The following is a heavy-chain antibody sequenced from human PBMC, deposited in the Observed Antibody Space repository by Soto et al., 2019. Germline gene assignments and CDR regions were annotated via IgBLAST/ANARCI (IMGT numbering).Heavy chain of an antibody. CDR2: IIPLFGTA. V-gene: IGHV1-69*01. CDR1: GGTFSSYS. J-gene: IGHJ4*02. CDR3: ARDGGMHSGGIDY. Sequence: QVQLVQSGAEVKKPGSSVKVSCKASGGTFSSYSINWVRQAPGQGLEWMGEIIPLFGTANYAQKFQGRVTITADESPSTAYMELSSLRSADTAVYYCARDGGMHSGGIDYWGQGTLVTVSS. D-gene: IGHD1-26*01.